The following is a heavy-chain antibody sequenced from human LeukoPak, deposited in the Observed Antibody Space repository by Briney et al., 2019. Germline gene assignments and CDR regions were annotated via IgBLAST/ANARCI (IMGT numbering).Heavy chain of an antibody. V-gene: IGHV3-48*04. CDR3: ARRESGSWYLYYFDY. J-gene: IGHJ4*02. D-gene: IGHD6-13*01. CDR2: ISSGGDSV. Sequence: SGGSLRLSCAASGFTFSTYSMNWVRQAPGKGLEYISYISSGGDSVSYAESVKGRFTISRDNAKNSLYLQMNSLRAEDTAVYYCARRESGSWYLYYFDYWGQGTLVTVSS. CDR1: GFTFSTYS.